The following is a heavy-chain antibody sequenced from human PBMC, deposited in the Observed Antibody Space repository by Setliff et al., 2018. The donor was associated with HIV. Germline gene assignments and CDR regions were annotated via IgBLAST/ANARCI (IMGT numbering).Heavy chain of an antibody. Sequence: GASVKVSCKASGGTFSSYGISWARQAPGQGLEWMGAIIPMFGTGFYAQEFQGRVTITTDESRTTSYMELSSLRFEDTAVYFCARVAHSTSYYYYGMDVWGQGTTVTVSS. J-gene: IGHJ6*02. CDR1: GGTFSSYG. CDR2: IIPMFGTG. CDR3: ARVAHSTSYYYYGMDV. D-gene: IGHD6-13*01. V-gene: IGHV1-69*05.